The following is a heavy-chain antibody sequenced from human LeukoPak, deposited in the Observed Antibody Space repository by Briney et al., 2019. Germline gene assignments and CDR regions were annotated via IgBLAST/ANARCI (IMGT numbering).Heavy chain of an antibody. J-gene: IGHJ4*02. CDR2: INPNSGGT. CDR1: GYTFTGYY. V-gene: IGHV1-2*02. CDR3: ARGNNWNYVLLDY. D-gene: IGHD1-7*01. Sequence: ASVKVSCKASGYTFTGYYMHWVRQAPGQGPEWMGWINPNSGGTNYAQKFQGRVTMTRDTSISTAYMELSRLRSDDTAVYYCARGNNWNYVLLDYWGQGTLVTVSS.